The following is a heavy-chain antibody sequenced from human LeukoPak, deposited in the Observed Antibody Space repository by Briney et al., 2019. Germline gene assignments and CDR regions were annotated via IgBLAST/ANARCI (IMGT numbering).Heavy chain of an antibody. Sequence: SETLSLTCTVSGGSMSRYYWSWIRQPAGKGLEWIGRIYSTGSTKYNPSLKSRVTMSVDTSKNQFSLRLRSVTAADTAVDYCARQIAWASTAGFDFWGQGALVTVSS. CDR2: IYSTGST. V-gene: IGHV4-4*07. D-gene: IGHD6-19*01. CDR1: GGSMSRYY. J-gene: IGHJ4*02. CDR3: ARQIAWASTAGFDF.